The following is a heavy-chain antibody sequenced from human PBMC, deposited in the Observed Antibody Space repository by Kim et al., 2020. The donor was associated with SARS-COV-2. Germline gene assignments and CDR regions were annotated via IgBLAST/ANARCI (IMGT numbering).Heavy chain of an antibody. CDR1: GFTFSSYA. J-gene: IGHJ4*02. D-gene: IGHD3-22*01. CDR2: ISYDGSNK. Sequence: GGSLRLSCAASGFTFSSYAMHWVRQAPGKGLEWVAVISYDGSNKYYADSVKGRFTISRDNSKNTLYLQMNSLRAEDTAVYYCARGGGHYYDSSGYLISYWGQGTLVTDSS. V-gene: IGHV3-30-3*01. CDR3: ARGGGHYYDSSGYLISY.